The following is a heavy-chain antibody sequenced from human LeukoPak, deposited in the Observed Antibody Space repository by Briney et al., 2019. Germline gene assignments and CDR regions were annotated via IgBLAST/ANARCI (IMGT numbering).Heavy chain of an antibody. Sequence: RSGGSLRLSCAASGFTVSGDYMSWVRQAPGKGLEWVSSISSSSSYIYYADSVKGRFTISRDNAKNSLYLQMNSLRAEDTAVYYCARDKDYGDLGARLFDYWGQGTLVTVSS. CDR2: ISSSSSYI. J-gene: IGHJ4*02. D-gene: IGHD4-17*01. CDR3: ARDKDYGDLGARLFDY. CDR1: GFTVSGDY. V-gene: IGHV3-21*01.